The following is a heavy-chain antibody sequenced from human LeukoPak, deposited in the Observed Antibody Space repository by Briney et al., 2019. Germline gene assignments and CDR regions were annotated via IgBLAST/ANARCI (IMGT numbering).Heavy chain of an antibody. Sequence: ASVKVSCKGSGYIFTGYYMHWVRQAPGQGLEWIGWINANSGTTNYAQKFQGRVTVTRDTSISTAYMELSRLESDDTAVYYCARDLMTTPTWDFDYWGQGTLVTVAS. CDR2: INANSGTT. J-gene: IGHJ4*02. V-gene: IGHV1-2*02. D-gene: IGHD3-16*01. CDR1: GYIFTGYY. CDR3: ARDLMTTPTWDFDY.